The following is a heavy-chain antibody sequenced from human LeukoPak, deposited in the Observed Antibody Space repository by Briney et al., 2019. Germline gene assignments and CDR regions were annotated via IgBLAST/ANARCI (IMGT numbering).Heavy chain of an antibody. J-gene: IGHJ5*02. Sequence: PGGSLRLSCAASGFTFSSYGVHWVRQAPGKGLEWVAVISYDGSNKYYADSVKGRFTISRDNSKNTVYLQMNSLRVEDTAVYYCARAQGYDFWSGYNWFDPWGQGTLVTVSS. V-gene: IGHV3-30*03. CDR1: GFTFSSYG. D-gene: IGHD3/OR15-3a*01. CDR2: ISYDGSNK. CDR3: ARAQGYDFWSGYNWFDP.